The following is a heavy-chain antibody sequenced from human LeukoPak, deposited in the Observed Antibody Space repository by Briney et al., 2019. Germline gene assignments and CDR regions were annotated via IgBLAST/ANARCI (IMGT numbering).Heavy chain of an antibody. CDR1: GFTFSSYG. D-gene: IGHD3-3*01. J-gene: IGHJ4*02. CDR3: AKEATIFGVVMADY. CDR2: IWYDGSNK. V-gene: IGHV3-33*06. Sequence: GGSLRLSCAASGFTFSSYGMHWVRQAPGKGLEWVAVIWYDGSNKYYADSVKGRFTISRDNSKNTLYLQMNSLRAEDTAVYYCAKEATIFGVVMADYWGQGTLVTVSS.